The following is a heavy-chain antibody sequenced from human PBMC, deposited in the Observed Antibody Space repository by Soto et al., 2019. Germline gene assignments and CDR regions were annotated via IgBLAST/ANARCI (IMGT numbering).Heavy chain of an antibody. CDR3: ARTGSSGWYYFDY. J-gene: IGHJ4*02. CDR2: IIPILGIA. V-gene: IGHV1-69*02. CDR1: GGTFSSYT. Sequence: SVKVSCQASGGTFSSYTISWVRQAPGQGLEWMGRIIPILGIANYAQKFQGRVTITADKSTSTAYMELSSLRSEDTAVYYCARTGSSGWYYFDYWGQGTLVTVSS. D-gene: IGHD6-19*01.